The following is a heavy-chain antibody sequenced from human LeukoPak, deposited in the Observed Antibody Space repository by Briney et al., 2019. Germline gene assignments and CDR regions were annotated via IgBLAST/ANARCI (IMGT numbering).Heavy chain of an antibody. J-gene: IGHJ5*02. D-gene: IGHD1-20*01. CDR3: ARDRINWNDGLDP. Sequence: GGSLRLSCAASGFTFSSYSMNWVRQAPGKGLEWVSYISSSSSTIYYADSVKGRFTISRDNAKNSLYLQMNSLRAEDTAVYYCARDRINWNDGLDPWGQGTLVTVSS. CDR1: GFTFSSYS. V-gene: IGHV3-48*04. CDR2: ISSSSSTI.